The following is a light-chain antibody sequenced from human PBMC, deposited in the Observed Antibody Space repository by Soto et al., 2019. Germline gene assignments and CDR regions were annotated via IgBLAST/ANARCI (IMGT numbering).Light chain of an antibody. J-gene: IGLJ1*01. CDR1: STGVGYYIY. Sequence: QSALTQPASVSGSPGQSITISCTGTSTGVGYYIYVSWFQQHPGKAPRLVISEVSNRPSGVPDRFSGSRSGTSASLAISGLQPEDEADYYCATWDDSVYVFGTGTKVTVL. CDR2: EVS. CDR3: ATWDDSVYV. V-gene: IGLV2-14*01.